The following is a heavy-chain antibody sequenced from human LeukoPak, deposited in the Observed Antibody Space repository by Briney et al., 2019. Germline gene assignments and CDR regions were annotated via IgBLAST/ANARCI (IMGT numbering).Heavy chain of an antibody. V-gene: IGHV4-61*01. J-gene: IGHJ3*02. CDR1: GGSISSGSYY. CDR3: AREGGDDYGDYDAFDI. D-gene: IGHD4-17*01. Sequence: SETLSLTCTVSGGSISSGSYYWSWIRQPPGKGLEWIGYIYYSGSTNYNPSLKSRVTISVDTSKNQFSLKLSSVTAADTAVYYCAREGGDDYGDYDAFDIWGQGTMVTVSS. CDR2: IYYSGST.